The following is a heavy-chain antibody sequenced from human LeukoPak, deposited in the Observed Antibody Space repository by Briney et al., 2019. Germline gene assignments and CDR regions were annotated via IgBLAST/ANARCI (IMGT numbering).Heavy chain of an antibody. Sequence: ASVKVSCKASGYTFTSYGISWVRQAPGQGLEWVGWISAYNGNTNYAQKLQGRVTMTTDTSTSTAYMELRSLRSDDTAVYYCATPRGFSSGWYPDAFDIWGQGTLVTVSS. V-gene: IGHV1-18*01. CDR3: ATPRGFSSGWYPDAFDI. D-gene: IGHD6-19*01. CDR2: ISAYNGNT. J-gene: IGHJ4*02. CDR1: GYTFTSYG.